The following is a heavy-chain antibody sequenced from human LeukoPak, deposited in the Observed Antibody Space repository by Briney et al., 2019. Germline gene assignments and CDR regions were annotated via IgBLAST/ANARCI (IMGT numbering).Heavy chain of an antibody. CDR3: ARELPSPNDHHYFDY. J-gene: IGHJ4*02. Sequence: GASVKVSCKASGGTFSSYATSWVRQAPGQGLEWMGGIIPIFGTANYAQKFQGRVTITADESTSTAYMELSSLRSDDTAVYYCARELPSPNDHHYFDYWGQGTLVTVSS. CDR2: IIPIFGTA. V-gene: IGHV1-69*13. CDR1: GGTFSSYA. D-gene: IGHD1-1*01.